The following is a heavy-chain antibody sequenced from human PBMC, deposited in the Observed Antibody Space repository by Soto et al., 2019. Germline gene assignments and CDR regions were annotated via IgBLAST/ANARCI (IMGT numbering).Heavy chain of an antibody. CDR3: ASHHRGYDPIFDY. CDR2: IYYSGST. CDR1: GGSISSYY. V-gene: IGHV4-59*01. J-gene: IGHJ4*02. D-gene: IGHD5-12*01. Sequence: SETLSLTCTVSGGSISSYYWSWIRQPPGKGLEWIGYIYYSGSTNYNPSLKSRVTISVDTSKNQFSLKLSSVTAADTAVYYCASHHRGYDPIFDYWGQGTLVTVSS.